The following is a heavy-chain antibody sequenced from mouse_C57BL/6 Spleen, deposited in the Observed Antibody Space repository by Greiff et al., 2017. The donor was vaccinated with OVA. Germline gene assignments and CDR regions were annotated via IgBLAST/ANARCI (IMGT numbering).Heavy chain of an antibody. J-gene: IGHJ1*03. CDR2: IYWDDDK. V-gene: IGHV8-12*01. CDR3: ARSVITTVVATRYFDV. D-gene: IGHD1-1*01. CDR1: GFSLSTSGMG. Sequence: QVTLKECGPGILQSSQTLSLTCSFSGFSLSTSGMGVSWIRQPSGKGLEWLAHIYWDDDKRYNPSLKSRLTISKDTSRNQVFLKITSVDTADTATYYCARSVITTVVATRYFDVWGTGTTVTVSS.